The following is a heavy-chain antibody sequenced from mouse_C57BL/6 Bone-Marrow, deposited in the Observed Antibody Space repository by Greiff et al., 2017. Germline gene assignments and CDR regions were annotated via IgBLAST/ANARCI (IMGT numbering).Heavy chain of an antibody. V-gene: IGHV1-69*01. CDR1: GYTFTSYC. D-gene: IGHD3-2*02. CDR3: ARELRPHSFDY. Sequence: QVQLKQSGAELVMPGASVKLSCTASGYTFTSYCIHWVKQRPAQGLEWIGEIDPSDSYTNYNQTFKGKTTLTVDKSSSTAYMQLSSLTSEDAAVYYCARELRPHSFDYWGQGTTLTVST. J-gene: IGHJ2*01. CDR2: IDPSDSYT.